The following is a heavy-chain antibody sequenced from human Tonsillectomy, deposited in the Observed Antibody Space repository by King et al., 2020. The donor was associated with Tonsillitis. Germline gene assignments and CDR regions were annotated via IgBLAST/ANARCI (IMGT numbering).Heavy chain of an antibody. Sequence: VQLQQWGAGLLKPSETLSLTCGVYNGSFSGYFWSWIRQPPGMGLEWIGEINHSGGTTFNPSLKSRVTMSVDTSKNQFSLKLSSVTAADTAVYYCARGDFWSSYYYYYGMGVWGQGTTVTVSS. J-gene: IGHJ6*02. D-gene: IGHD3-3*01. CDR3: ARGDFWSSYYYYYGMGV. CDR1: NGSFSGYF. V-gene: IGHV4-34*01. CDR2: INHSGGT.